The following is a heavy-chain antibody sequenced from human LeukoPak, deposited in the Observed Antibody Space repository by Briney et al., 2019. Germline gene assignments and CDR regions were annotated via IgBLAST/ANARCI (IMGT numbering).Heavy chain of an antibody. CDR2: IYHSGST. D-gene: IGHD3-3*02. V-gene: IGHV4-38-2*02. CDR1: GYSISSGYY. J-gene: IGHJ5*02. Sequence: SETLSLTCTVSGYSISSGYYWGWIRQPPGKGLEWIGSIYHSGSTYYNPSLKSRVTISVDTSKNQFSLKLSSVTAADTAVYYCARDIRFNWFDPWGQGTLVTVSS. CDR3: ARDIRFNWFDP.